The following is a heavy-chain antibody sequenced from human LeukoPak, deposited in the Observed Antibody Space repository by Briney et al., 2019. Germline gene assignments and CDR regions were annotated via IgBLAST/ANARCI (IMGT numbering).Heavy chain of an antibody. CDR3: AKVARQLRFLEWDLYYYYYMDV. V-gene: IGHV3-23*01. D-gene: IGHD3-3*01. CDR1: GFPFQSYW. Sequence: GGSLRLSCTASGFPFQSYWMNWVRQAPGKGLEWVSAISGSGGSTYYADSVKGRFTISRDNSKNTLYLQMNSLRAEDTAVYYCAKVARQLRFLEWDLYYYYYMDVWGKGTTVTVSS. CDR2: ISGSGGST. J-gene: IGHJ6*03.